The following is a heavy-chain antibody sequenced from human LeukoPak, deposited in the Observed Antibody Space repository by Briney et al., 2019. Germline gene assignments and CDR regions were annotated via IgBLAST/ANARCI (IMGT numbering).Heavy chain of an antibody. CDR2: INPSGGST. Sequence: GASVKVSCKASGYTFTSYYMHWVRQAPGQGLEWMGIINPSGGSTSYAQKFQGRVTMTRDTSTSTVYMELSSLRSEDTAVYYCASLYYDSSGGTGFDYWGQGTLVTVSS. J-gene: IGHJ4*02. V-gene: IGHV1-46*01. D-gene: IGHD3-22*01. CDR3: ASLYYDSSGGTGFDY. CDR1: GYTFTSYY.